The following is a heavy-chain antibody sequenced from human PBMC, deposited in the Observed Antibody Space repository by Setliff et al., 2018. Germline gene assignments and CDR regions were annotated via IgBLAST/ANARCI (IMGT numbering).Heavy chain of an antibody. D-gene: IGHD6-13*01. CDR2: ISSSGSTI. CDR1: GFTFSSYS. CDR3: AREGPLIAAGDALDI. J-gene: IGHJ3*02. Sequence: PGGSLRLSCAASGFTFSSYSMNWVRQAPGKGLEWVSYISSSGSTIYYADSVKGRFTISRDNAKNSLYLQMNSLRAEDTAVYYCAREGPLIAAGDALDIWGQGTMVTVSS. V-gene: IGHV3-48*04.